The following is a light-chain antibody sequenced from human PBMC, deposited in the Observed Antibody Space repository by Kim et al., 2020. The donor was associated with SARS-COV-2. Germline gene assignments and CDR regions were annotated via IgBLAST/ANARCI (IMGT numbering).Light chain of an antibody. CDR2: DNN. V-gene: IGLV1-51*01. CDR1: SSNIENNY. J-gene: IGLJ3*02. Sequence: GQKATISCSGSSSNIENNYVSWYQQLPETAPKLLIYDNNTRPSGIPYRFSGAKSGTSATLGITGLQTGDEADYYCGTWDSSLSAGVFGGGTKLTVL. CDR3: GTWDSSLSAGV.